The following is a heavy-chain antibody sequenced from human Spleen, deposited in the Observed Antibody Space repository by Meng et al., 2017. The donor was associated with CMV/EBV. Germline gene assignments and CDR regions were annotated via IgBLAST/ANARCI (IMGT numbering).Heavy chain of an antibody. J-gene: IGHJ4*02. CDR2: INSDGSTT. D-gene: IGHD3-22*01. V-gene: IGHV3-74*01. CDR1: YS. CDR3: ASVTYYYDSGGYGRALYYFDY. Sequence: YSTHWLRQNAGKGLVWVSRINSDGSTTTYTDSMKSRFTIYRDNAKNTLYLQMSSLRAEDTAIYYCASVTYYYDSGGYGRALYYFDYWGQGALVTVSS.